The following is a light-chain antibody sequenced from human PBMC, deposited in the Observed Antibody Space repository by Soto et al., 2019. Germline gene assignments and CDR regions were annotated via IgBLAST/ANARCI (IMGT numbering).Light chain of an antibody. Sequence: EIVLTQSPGTLSLSPGERATLSCRASQSVSSSYLAWYQQKPGQAPRPLIYGASSRATGIPDRFSGSGSGTDFTLTISRLEPEDFAVYSWRQYGSSPYTFGQGTKLEIK. V-gene: IGKV3-20*01. CDR3: RQYGSSPYT. CDR2: GAS. J-gene: IGKJ2*01. CDR1: QSVSSSY.